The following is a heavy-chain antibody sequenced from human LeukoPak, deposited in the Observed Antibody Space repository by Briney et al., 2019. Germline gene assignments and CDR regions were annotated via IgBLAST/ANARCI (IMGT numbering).Heavy chain of an antibody. D-gene: IGHD3-10*01. CDR1: GFTFDDYA. CDR2: ISWNSGHK. V-gene: IGHV3-9*01. CDR3: VKVAKYYYGSETYYFFEH. Sequence: GGSLRLSCAASGFTFDDYAMHWVRQAPGKGLEWVSGISWNSGHKGYADSVKGRFTISRDNAKNSLDLQMNSLRVEDTGIYYCVKVAKYYYGSETYYFFEHWGQGTPVTASS. J-gene: IGHJ4*02.